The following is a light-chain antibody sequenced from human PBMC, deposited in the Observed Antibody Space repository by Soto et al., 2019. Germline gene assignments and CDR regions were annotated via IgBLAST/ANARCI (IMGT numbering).Light chain of an antibody. V-gene: IGLV2-14*01. J-gene: IGLJ1*01. CDR1: SSNIGGNT. CDR3: SSYTSSSTYV. CDR2: EVS. Sequence: QSVLTQPPSASGTPGQRVTISCSGSSSNIGGNTVNWYQQLPGTAPKLMIYEVSNRPSGVSNRFSGSKSGNTASLTISGLQAEDEADYYCSSYTSSSTYVFGTGTKVTVL.